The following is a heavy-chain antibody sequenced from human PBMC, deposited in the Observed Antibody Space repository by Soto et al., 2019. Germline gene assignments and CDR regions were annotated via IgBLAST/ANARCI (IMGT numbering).Heavy chain of an antibody. J-gene: IGHJ6*02. CDR3: AKVQKPTHTEYCSGGSCYSVDYYYGMDV. D-gene: IGHD2-15*01. CDR1: GFTFSSYA. V-gene: IGHV3-23*01. CDR2: ISGSGGST. Sequence: PGGSLRLSCAASGFTFSSYAMSWVRQAPGKGLEWVSAISGSGGSTYYADSVKGRFTISRDNSKNTLYLQMNSLRAEDTAVYYWAKVQKPTHTEYCSGGSCYSVDYYYGMDVWGQGTTVTVSS.